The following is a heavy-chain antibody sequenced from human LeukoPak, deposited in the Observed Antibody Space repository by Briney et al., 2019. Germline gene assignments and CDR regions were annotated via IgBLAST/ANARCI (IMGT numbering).Heavy chain of an antibody. CDR1: GFTFSSYG. CDR3: AKVGGSGSSLDY. Sequence: GGSLGLSCAASGFTFSSYGMHWVRQAPGKGLEWVAVISYDGSNKYYADSVKGRFTISRDNSKNTLYLQMNSLRAEDTAVYYCAKVGGSGSSLDYWGQGTLVTVSS. J-gene: IGHJ4*02. CDR2: ISYDGSNK. D-gene: IGHD3-10*01. V-gene: IGHV3-30*18.